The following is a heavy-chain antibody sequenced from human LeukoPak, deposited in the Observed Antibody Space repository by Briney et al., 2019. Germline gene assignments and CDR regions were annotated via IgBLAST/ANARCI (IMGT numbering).Heavy chain of an antibody. J-gene: IGHJ4*02. V-gene: IGHV1-2*06. Sequence: ASVKVSCKASGYTFTGYYMHWLRQAPGQGLEWMGRINPNSGDADYARNFQGRVTMTRDTSITTAYMELSRLTSDDTAVYYCARVVGAVTGKGVLDYWGQGTLVTVSS. CDR2: INPNSGDA. CDR1: GYTFTGYY. D-gene: IGHD6-19*01. CDR3: ARVVGAVTGKGVLDY.